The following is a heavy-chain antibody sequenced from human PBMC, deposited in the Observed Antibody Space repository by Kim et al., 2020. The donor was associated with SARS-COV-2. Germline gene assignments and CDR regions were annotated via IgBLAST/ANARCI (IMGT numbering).Heavy chain of an antibody. CDR2: INAGNGNT. CDR3: ARESALVGALYYYYGMDV. D-gene: IGHD1-26*01. CDR1: GYTFTSYA. V-gene: IGHV1-3*01. Sequence: ASVKVSCKASGYTFTSYAMHWVRQAPGQRLEWMGWINAGNGNTKYSQKFQGRVTITRDTSASTAYMELSSLRSEDTAVYYCARESALVGALYYYYGMDVWGQGTTVTVSS. J-gene: IGHJ6*02.